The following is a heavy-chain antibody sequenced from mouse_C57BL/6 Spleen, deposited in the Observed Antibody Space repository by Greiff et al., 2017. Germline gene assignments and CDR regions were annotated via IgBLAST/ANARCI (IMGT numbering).Heavy chain of an antibody. Sequence: QVQLKESGPGLVAPSQSLSITCTVSGFSLTSYAISWVRQPPGKGLEWLGVIWTGGGTNYNSALKSRLSISKDNSKSQVFLKMNSLQTDDTARYYWARTAGPYDDYLYYFDSWGQGTTPTVSS. CDR2: IWTGGGT. CDR3: ARTAGPYDDYLYYFDS. CDR1: GFSLTSYA. V-gene: IGHV2-9-1*01. D-gene: IGHD2-3*01. J-gene: IGHJ2*01.